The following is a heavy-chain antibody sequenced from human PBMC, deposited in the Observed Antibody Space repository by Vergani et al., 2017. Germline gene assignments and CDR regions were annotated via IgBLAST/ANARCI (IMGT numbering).Heavy chain of an antibody. J-gene: IGHJ3*01. CDR1: GFTFNSYA. V-gene: IGHV3-23*01. Sequence: QLLESGGGLIQPGGSLRLSCAASGFTFNSYAMTLVRQAPGKGLEWVSGINNNGGSTYYADSVKGRFTISRDNSKNTLYLQMTDLRAEETATYYCAKVCGSTSCPYGGGAFDVWGHGTMVTVSS. D-gene: IGHD2-2*01. CDR3: AKVCGSTSCPYGGGAFDV. CDR2: INNNGGST.